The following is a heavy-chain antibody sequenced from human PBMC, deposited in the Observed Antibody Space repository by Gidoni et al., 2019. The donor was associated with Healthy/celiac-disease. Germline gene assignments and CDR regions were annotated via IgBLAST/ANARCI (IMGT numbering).Heavy chain of an antibody. J-gene: IGHJ6*03. Sequence: EVQLLVSGGGLVQPGGSLRLSCAASGFTFSSYAMSWVRQAPGKGLEWVSAISGSGGSTYYADSVEGRFTISRDNSKNTLYLQMNSLRAEDTAVYYCAKDPPYYDFWSGPGGYYYYMDVWGKGTTVTVSS. CDR3: AKDPPYYDFWSGPGGYYYYMDV. V-gene: IGHV3-23*01. CDR2: ISGSGGST. CDR1: GFTFSSYA. D-gene: IGHD3-3*01.